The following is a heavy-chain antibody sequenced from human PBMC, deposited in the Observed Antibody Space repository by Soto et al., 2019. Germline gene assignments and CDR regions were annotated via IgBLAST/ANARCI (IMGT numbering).Heavy chain of an antibody. J-gene: IGHJ4*02. V-gene: IGHV3-13*01. CDR3: ALIQRLAARSTVF. D-gene: IGHD6-25*01. CDR2: IGTAGDT. CDR1: GLTFGGFD. Sequence: GGTLELSCEAYGLTFGGFDMQWVRQPTGKGLEWVSTIGTAGDTYYAVSVKGRFTISRDNAKNSLSLQMNSLRAGDTAVYFFALIQRLAARSTVFRGQAPLGT.